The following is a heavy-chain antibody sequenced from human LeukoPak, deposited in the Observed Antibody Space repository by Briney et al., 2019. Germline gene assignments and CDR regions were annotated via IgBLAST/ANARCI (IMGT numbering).Heavy chain of an antibody. Sequence: GASVKVSCKTFGYTFSGYGISWVRQAPRQGLEWMGWISGYNGNTNYAQNLQGRVTMTTDTSTSTAYMELRSLRYDETAVYYCARDQPFGSGSYQDSWGQGTLVTVSS. J-gene: IGHJ4*02. CDR1: GYTFSGYG. CDR3: ARDQPFGSGSYQDS. V-gene: IGHV1-18*01. CDR2: ISGYNGNT. D-gene: IGHD3-10*01.